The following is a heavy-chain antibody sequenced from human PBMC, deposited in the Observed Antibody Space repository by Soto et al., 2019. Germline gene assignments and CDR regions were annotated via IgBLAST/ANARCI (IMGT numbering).Heavy chain of an antibody. D-gene: IGHD2-15*01. J-gene: IGHJ4*02. V-gene: IGHV3-53*01. CDR1: GFTVSTNY. CDR3: AREGRTYYFDY. Sequence: EVQLVESGGGVIQPGGSLRLSCAASGFTVSTNYMSWVRQAPGKGLEWVSVIYSGGSTNYADSVKGRFTISRDNSKNTLFLQMNSLRAEDTAVYYCAREGRTYYFDYWGQGTLVTVSS. CDR2: IYSGGST.